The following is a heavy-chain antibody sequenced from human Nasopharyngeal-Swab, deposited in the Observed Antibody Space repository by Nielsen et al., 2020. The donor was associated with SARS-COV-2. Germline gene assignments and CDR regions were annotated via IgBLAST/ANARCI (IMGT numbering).Heavy chain of an antibody. V-gene: IGHV3-23*01. J-gene: IGHJ4*02. CDR2: ISGSGGST. D-gene: IGHD1-26*01. CDR3: AKDPQGYSGSYFN. CDR1: GFTFSSYA. Sequence: GESLKISCAASGFTFSSYAMSWVRQAPGKGLEWVSAISGSGGSTYYADSVKGRFTISRDNSKNTLYLQMNSLRAEDTAVYYCAKDPQGYSGSYFNWGPGTLVTVSS.